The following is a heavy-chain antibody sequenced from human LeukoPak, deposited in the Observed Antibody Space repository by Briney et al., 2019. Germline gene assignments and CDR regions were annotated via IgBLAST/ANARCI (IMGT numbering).Heavy chain of an antibody. J-gene: IGHJ4*02. V-gene: IGHV5-51*01. CDR2: IYPGDSDT. CDR3: AKDYGGTPDLYYFAS. D-gene: IGHD4/OR15-4a*01. CDR1: GYSFSSRW. Sequence: GESLKISCKGSGYSFSSRWIGWVRQMPGKGLEWMGIIYPGDSDTKYSPSFQGQVTISADKSISTAYLQWSSLKASDTAMYYCAKDYGGTPDLYYFASWGQGPLVTVSS.